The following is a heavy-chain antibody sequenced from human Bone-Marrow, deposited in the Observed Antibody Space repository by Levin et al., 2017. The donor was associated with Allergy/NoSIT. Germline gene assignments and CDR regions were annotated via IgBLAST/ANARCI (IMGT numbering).Heavy chain of an antibody. V-gene: IGHV3-9*01. CDR1: GFTFDDYS. J-gene: IGHJ3*01. CDR3: VKHFRVIAVSDAYDR. D-gene: IGHD6-19*01. Sequence: GGSLRLSCEASGFTFDDYSIHWVRQAPGKGLEWVSGINWNSRKVDYADSVKGRFTISRDNAKNFLYLQMNSLRPEDSAIYYCVKHFRVIAVSDAYDRWGQGTMVTVSS. CDR2: INWNSRKV.